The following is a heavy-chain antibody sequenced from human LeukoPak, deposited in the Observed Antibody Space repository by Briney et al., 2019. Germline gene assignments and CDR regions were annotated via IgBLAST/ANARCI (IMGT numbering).Heavy chain of an antibody. CDR3: GRGIDY. J-gene: IGHJ4*02. CDR1: GGSISSGSYY. CDR2: IYTSGST. V-gene: IGHV4-61*02. Sequence: SQTLSLTCTVSGGSISSGSYYWSWIRQPAGKGLEWIGRIYTSGSTNYNPSLKSRVTISVDTSKNQLSLKLSSVTAADTGVYSGGRGIDYWGQGTLVTVPS. D-gene: IGHD3-10*01.